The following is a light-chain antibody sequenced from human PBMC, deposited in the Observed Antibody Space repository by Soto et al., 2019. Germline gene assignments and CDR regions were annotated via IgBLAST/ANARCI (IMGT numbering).Light chain of an antibody. V-gene: IGKV1-39*01. CDR3: QQYENLPT. CDR1: QSISSY. Sequence: DIQMTQSPSSLSASVVDRVTITCRASQSISSYLDWYQQKPGKAPKLLIYAASSLQSGVPSRFSGSGSGTDFTLIISRLEPEDFAVYYCQQYENLPTFGQGTRLEI. CDR2: AAS. J-gene: IGKJ5*01.